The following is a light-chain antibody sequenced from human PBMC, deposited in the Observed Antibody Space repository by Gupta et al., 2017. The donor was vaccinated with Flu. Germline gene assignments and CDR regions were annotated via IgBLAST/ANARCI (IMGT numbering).Light chain of an antibody. CDR1: SSDVGGYNY. J-gene: IGLJ3*02. V-gene: IGLV2-11*01. CDR3: CSYAGFYTGV. CDR2: DVS. Sequence: QSALNPPRSVSGSPGQSVTISCTGTSSDVGGYNYVSWYQQHPGKAPKLMIYDVSKRPSGVPDRFSGSKSGNTASLTISGLQAEDQADYYCCSYAGFYTGVFGG.